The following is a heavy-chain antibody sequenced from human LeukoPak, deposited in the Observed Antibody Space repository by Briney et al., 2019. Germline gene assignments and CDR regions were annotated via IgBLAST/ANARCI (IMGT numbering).Heavy chain of an antibody. CDR1: GYSISSGYY. J-gene: IGHJ4*02. V-gene: IGHV4-38-2*02. D-gene: IGHD2-15*01. Sequence: SETLSLTCTVSGYSISSGYYWGWIRQPPGKGLEWIGSIYHSGSTYYNPSLKSRVTISVDTSKNQFSLKLSSVTAADTAVYYCARVRGSGSGIRNFDYWGQGTLVTVSS. CDR3: ARVRGSGSGIRNFDY. CDR2: IYHSGST.